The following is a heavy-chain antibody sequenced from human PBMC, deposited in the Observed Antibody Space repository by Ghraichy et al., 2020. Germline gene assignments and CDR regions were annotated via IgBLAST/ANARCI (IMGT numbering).Heavy chain of an antibody. CDR1: GDSISRSNYY. V-gene: IGHV4-39*01. Sequence: SQTLSLPCTVSGDSISRSNYYWVWFRQPPGKGLEWIGSISYSGTTYYNPSLKSRITISVDTSKNQFSLKVTSVTAADTAVYYCARGGVSYSDHWGQGTLVTVSS. J-gene: IGHJ4*02. CDR3: ARGGVSYSDH. D-gene: IGHD2-8*02. CDR2: ISYSGTT.